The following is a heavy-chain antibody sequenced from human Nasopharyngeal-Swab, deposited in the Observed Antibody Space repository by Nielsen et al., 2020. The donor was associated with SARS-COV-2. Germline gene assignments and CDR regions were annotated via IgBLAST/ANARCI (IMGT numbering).Heavy chain of an antibody. CDR2: INHSGST. J-gene: IGHJ4*02. CDR1: GGSFSGYY. CDR3: ARAKRAARHFDY. D-gene: IGHD6-6*01. V-gene: IGHV4-34*01. Sequence: SQTRSLTCAVYGGSFSGYYWSWIRQPPGKGLEWIGEINHSGSTNYNPSLKSRVTISVDTSKNQFSLKLSSVTAADTAVYYCARAKRAARHFDYWGQGTLVTVSS.